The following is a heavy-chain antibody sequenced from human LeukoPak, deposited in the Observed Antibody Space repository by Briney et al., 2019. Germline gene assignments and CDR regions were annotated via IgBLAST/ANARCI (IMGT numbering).Heavy chain of an antibody. CDR2: INPNSGGT. J-gene: IGHJ4*02. V-gene: IGHV1-2*02. CDR1: GYTFTGYY. Sequence: ASVKVSCKASGYTFTGYYMHWVRQAPGQGLEWMGWINPNSGGTNYAQKFQGRVTMTRDTSISTAYMELSRLRSDGTAVYYCARDLFRRGYSSGCWNYWGQGTLVTVSS. CDR3: ARDLFRRGYSSGCWNY. D-gene: IGHD6-19*01.